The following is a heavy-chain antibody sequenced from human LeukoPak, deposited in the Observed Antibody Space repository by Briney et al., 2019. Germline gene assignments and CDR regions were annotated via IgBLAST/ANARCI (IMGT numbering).Heavy chain of an antibody. CDR1: GFTFSSYW. J-gene: IGHJ4*02. D-gene: IGHD5-18*01. CDR3: VRGLGSGYSYAYGVY. CDR2: INGDGSDT. V-gene: IGHV3-74*01. Sequence: GGSLRLSCKASGFTFSSYWMHWVRQIPGKGLAWVSRINGDGSDTNSADSVKGRFTISRDNAKNTLYLQMNSLRAEDTAVHYCVRGLGSGYSYAYGVYWGQGTLVTVSS.